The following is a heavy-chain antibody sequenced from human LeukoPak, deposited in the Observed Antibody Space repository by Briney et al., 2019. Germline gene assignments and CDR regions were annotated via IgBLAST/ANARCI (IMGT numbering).Heavy chain of an antibody. Sequence: GGSLRLSCAASGFAFSSYAMSWVRQAPGKGLEWVSAISGSGGSTYYADSVKGRFTVSRDNSKNTLYLQMNSLRAEDTAVYYCAKLVQRGPADYWGQGTLVTVSS. CDR1: GFAFSSYA. CDR2: ISGSGGST. CDR3: AKLVQRGPADY. J-gene: IGHJ4*02. D-gene: IGHD4/OR15-4a*01. V-gene: IGHV3-23*01.